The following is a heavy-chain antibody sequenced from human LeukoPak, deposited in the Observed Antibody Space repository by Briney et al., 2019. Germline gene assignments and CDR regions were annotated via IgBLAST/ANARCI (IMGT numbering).Heavy chain of an antibody. Sequence: SETLSLTCTVSGGSISSYYWSWIRQPPGEGLEWIGYIYYSGSTNYNPSLKSRVTISVDTSKNQFCLRLSSVTAADTAVYYCAREVQVSGSFDNWGQGTLVTVSS. V-gene: IGHV4-59*01. CDR1: GGSISSYY. CDR3: AREVQVSGSFDN. CDR2: IYYSGST. J-gene: IGHJ4*02. D-gene: IGHD1-26*01.